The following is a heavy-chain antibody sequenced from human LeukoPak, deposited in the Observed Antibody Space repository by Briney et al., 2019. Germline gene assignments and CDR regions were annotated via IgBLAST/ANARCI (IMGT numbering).Heavy chain of an antibody. J-gene: IGHJ4*02. Sequence: GASVTVSCKASGFTFTDYYIHWVRQAPGQGLEWMGWINANTGGTNSAQKFQGRVTMTRDTSISTVYMELSRLTSDDTALYYCARSGSYYSGMFHFDYWGQGTLVSVSS. CDR3: ARSGSYYSGMFHFDY. CDR2: INANTGGT. D-gene: IGHD3-10*01. CDR1: GFTFTDYY. V-gene: IGHV1-2*02.